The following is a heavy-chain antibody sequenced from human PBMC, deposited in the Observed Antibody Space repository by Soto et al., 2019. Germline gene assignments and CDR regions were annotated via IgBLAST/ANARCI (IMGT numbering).Heavy chain of an antibody. CDR2: VNPHTGGT. V-gene: IGHV1-2*02. Sequence: QVQLVQSGAEVKKPGASVKVSCKTSGYTFIGYYLNWVRQAPGQGLEWMGWVNPHTGGTHYAKKFDGRVTMTRDTSTYTAYMELSGLKFDDTATYFCARVMAYEQQLVPFDYWGQGTLVTVSS. J-gene: IGHJ4*02. CDR1: GYTFIGYY. CDR3: ARVMAYEQQLVPFDY. D-gene: IGHD6-13*01.